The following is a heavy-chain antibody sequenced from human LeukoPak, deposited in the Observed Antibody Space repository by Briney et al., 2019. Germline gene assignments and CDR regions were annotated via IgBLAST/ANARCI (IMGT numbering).Heavy chain of an antibody. Sequence: SETLSLTCAVYGGSFSGYYWSWIRQPPGKGLEWIGEINHSGSTNYNPSLKSRVTISVDTSKNQFSLKLSSVTAADTAVYYCARDPNWNGSAFDIWGQGTMVTVSS. V-gene: IGHV4-34*01. CDR3: ARDPNWNGSAFDI. D-gene: IGHD1-1*01. CDR2: INHSGST. CDR1: GGSFSGYY. J-gene: IGHJ3*02.